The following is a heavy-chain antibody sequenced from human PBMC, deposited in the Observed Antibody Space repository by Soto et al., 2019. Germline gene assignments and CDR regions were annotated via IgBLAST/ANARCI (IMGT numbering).Heavy chain of an antibody. CDR1: GGYIRNVGYY. J-gene: IGHJ4*02. CDR3: ARNYEILTGAFDF. V-gene: IGHV4-31*03. Sequence: PSQMHPLSYTVSGGYIRNVGYYWSWIRQHPGKGLEWIGYIYYSGSTYYNPSLKSRVSISVDTSRTQFSLMLSSLTAADTAVFDCARNYEILTGAFDFWGKGSLDTV. D-gene: IGHD3-9*01. CDR2: IYYSGST.